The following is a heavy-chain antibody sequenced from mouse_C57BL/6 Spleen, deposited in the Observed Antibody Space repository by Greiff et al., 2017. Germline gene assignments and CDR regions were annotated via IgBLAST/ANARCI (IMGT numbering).Heavy chain of an antibody. CDR3: ARRLVDY. CDR2: IDPSDSYT. CDR1: GYTFTSYW. V-gene: IGHV1-50*01. J-gene: IGHJ2*01. Sequence: QVQLQQPGAELVKPGASVKLSCKASGYTFTSYWMQWVKQRPGQGLEWIGEIDPSDSYTNYNQKCKGKATLTVDTSASTAYMQLSSLTSEDSAVYYCARRLVDYWGQGTTLTVSS.